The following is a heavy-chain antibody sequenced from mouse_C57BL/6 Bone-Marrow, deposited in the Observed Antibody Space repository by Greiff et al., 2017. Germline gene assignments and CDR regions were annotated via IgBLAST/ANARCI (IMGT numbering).Heavy chain of an antibody. Sequence: EVQLQESGAELVRPGASVKLSCTASGFHIQDDYMPWVKQRPEQGLAWIGWIAPENGDTAYASKFQGKATITADTSANTAYLQLSSLTSEDTAVYYCTSPPYYSKRGYWGQGTTLTVSS. CDR1: GFHIQDDY. CDR3: TSPPYYSKRGY. D-gene: IGHD2-5*01. V-gene: IGHV14-4*01. CDR2: IAPENGDT. J-gene: IGHJ2*01.